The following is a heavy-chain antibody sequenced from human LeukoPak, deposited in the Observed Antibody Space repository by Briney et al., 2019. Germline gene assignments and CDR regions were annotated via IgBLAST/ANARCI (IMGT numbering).Heavy chain of an antibody. CDR1: GFTFSSYS. CDR3: ARDGSPPGGGYSYVFDY. Sequence: GGSLRLSCAASGFTFSSYSMNWVRQAPGKGLEWVSSISSSSSYIYYADSVKGRFTISRDNAKNSLYLQMNSLRAEDTAVYYCARDGSPPGGGYSYVFDYWGQGTLVTVSS. V-gene: IGHV3-21*01. D-gene: IGHD5-18*01. J-gene: IGHJ4*02. CDR2: ISSSSSYI.